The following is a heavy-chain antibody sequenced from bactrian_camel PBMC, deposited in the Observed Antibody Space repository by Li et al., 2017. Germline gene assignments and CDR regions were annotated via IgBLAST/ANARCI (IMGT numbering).Heavy chain of an antibody. D-gene: IGHD4*01. Sequence: DVQLVESGGGSVQAGGSLRLSCAASGFTFRSYAMYWVRQAPGKGLEWVTSISSGSTTYYADSVKGRLTISRDNAKNTVYLQMNSLKREDTAVYYCVRRLWNSDYSFGYWGRETQVTVS. CDR2: ISSGSTT. V-gene: IGHV3S35*01. CDR3: VRRLWNSDYSFGY. J-gene: IGHJ6*01. CDR1: GFTFRSYA.